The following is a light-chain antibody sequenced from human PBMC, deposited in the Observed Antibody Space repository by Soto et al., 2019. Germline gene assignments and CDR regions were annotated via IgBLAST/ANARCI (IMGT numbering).Light chain of an antibody. V-gene: IGKV3-15*01. CDR1: QSVSSN. Sequence: EIAMTQSPATLSVSPGERATLSCRASQSVSSNLAWYQQKPGQAPRLLIYGASTRATGIPARFSGSGSGTEFTLTISSLQSEDFVVYYCQQYNNWPPWTFGQGTKVEIK. CDR3: QQYNNWPPWT. J-gene: IGKJ1*01. CDR2: GAS.